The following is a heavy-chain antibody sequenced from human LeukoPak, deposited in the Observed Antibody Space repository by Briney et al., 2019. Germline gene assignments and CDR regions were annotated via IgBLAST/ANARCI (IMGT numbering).Heavy chain of an antibody. CDR3: ARGQGRIAVDY. Sequence: RASVKVSCKASGYIFTNYYIHWVRQAPGQGLEWMGLINPSNHRTNYAQRFQSRVTMTRDMSTSTVYMELSSLRSEDTAVYYCARGQGRIAVDYWGQGTLVTVSS. D-gene: IGHD6-13*01. CDR1: GYIFTNYY. J-gene: IGHJ4*02. V-gene: IGHV1-46*01. CDR2: INPSNHRT.